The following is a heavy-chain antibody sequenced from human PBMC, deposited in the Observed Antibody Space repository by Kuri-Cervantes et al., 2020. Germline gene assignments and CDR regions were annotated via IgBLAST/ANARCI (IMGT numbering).Heavy chain of an antibody. CDR3: AREFIAVAGTLPPDY. CDR1: GYTFTSYG. Sequence: ASVQVSCKASGYTFTSYGISWVRQAPGQGLEWMGWISAYNGNTNYAQKLQGRVTMTTDTSTSTAYMVLRSLRSDDTAVYYCAREFIAVAGTLPPDYWGQGTLVTVSS. V-gene: IGHV1-18*04. J-gene: IGHJ4*02. D-gene: IGHD6-19*01. CDR2: ISAYNGNT.